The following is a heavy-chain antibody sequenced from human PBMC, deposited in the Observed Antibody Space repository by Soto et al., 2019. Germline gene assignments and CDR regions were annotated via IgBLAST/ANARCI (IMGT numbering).Heavy chain of an antibody. J-gene: IGHJ6*02. CDR2: INHSGST. CDR1: GGSGGSFSGYY. V-gene: IGHV4-34*01. D-gene: IGHD3-22*01. CDR3: ARHNYDSSGYYYYYYGMDV. Sequence: SETLSLTCAVYGGSGGSFSGYYWSWIRQPPGKGLEWIGEINHSGSTNYNPSLKSRVTISVDTSKNQFSLKLSSVTAADTAVYYCARHNYDSSGYYYYYYGMDVWGQRTTVTVSS.